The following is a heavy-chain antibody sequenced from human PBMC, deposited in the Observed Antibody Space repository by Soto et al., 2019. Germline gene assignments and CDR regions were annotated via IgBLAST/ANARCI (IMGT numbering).Heavy chain of an antibody. CDR3: ARAGDCTNGVRYMEYYYYYYGMDV. V-gene: IGHV1-69*01. D-gene: IGHD2-8*01. CDR1: GGTFSSYA. J-gene: IGHJ6*02. CDR2: IIPIFGTA. Sequence: QVQLVQSGAEVKKPGSSVKVSCKASGGTFSSYAISWVRQAPGQGLEWMGGIIPIFGTANYAQKFQGRVTITADESTSTAYMELSSLRSEDTAVYYCARAGDCTNGVRYMEYYYYYYGMDVWGQGTTVTVSS.